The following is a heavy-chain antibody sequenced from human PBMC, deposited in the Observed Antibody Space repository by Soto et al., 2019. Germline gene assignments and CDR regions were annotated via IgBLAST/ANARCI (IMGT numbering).Heavy chain of an antibody. CDR2: IIPIFGTA. J-gene: IGHJ6*02. CDR1: GGTFSSYA. Sequence: ASVKVSCKASGGTFSSYAISWVRQAPGQGLEWMGGIIPIFGTANYAQKFQGRVTITADESTSTAYMELSSLRSEDTAVYYCARGLFRVVTMILVLSDGMDVWGQGTTVTVSS. D-gene: IGHD3-22*01. V-gene: IGHV1-69*13. CDR3: ARGLFRVVTMILVLSDGMDV.